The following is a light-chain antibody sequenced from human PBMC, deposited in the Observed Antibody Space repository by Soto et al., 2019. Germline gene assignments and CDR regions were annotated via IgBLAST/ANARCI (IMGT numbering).Light chain of an antibody. CDR2: GAS. V-gene: IGKV3-15*01. J-gene: IGKJ1*01. CDR1: QSISNN. Sequence: EIVMTQSPATLSVSPGERATLSCRASQSISNNLAWYHQRPGQAPRLLIYGASTRATGIPAKFSGSGSGTEFTLTISSLQSEDFAVYYCQQYNNWWTFGQGTRVEIK. CDR3: QQYNNWWT.